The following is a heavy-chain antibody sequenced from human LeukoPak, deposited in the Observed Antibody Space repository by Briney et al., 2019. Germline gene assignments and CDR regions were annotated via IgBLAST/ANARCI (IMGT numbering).Heavy chain of an antibody. CDR2: IYTGGST. CDR1: GFNVSNNY. J-gene: IGHJ3*02. CDR3: ARDGRAVTSNMDAFDI. V-gene: IGHV3-53*01. Sequence: GGSLRLSCAAPGFNVSNNYMGWVRQAPGKGLEWVSAIYTGGSTHYADSVKGRFTIARDNSRNTLYLQLNSLRVEDTAVYYCARDGRAVTSNMDAFDIWGQGTMVTVSS. D-gene: IGHD6-19*01.